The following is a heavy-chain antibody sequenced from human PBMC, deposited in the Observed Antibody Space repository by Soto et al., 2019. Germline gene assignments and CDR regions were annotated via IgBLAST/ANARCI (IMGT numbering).Heavy chain of an antibody. D-gene: IGHD1-7*01. CDR2: IIPIFGTA. CDR1: GGTFSSYA. CDR3: ARDLPGTMYYYYYGMDV. Sequence: SSVKVSCKASGGTFSSYAISWVRLAPGQGLEWMGGIIPIFGTANYAQKFQGRVTITADESTSTAYMELSSLRSEDTAVYYCARDLPGTMYYYYYGMDVWGQGTTVTVSS. V-gene: IGHV1-69*13. J-gene: IGHJ6*02.